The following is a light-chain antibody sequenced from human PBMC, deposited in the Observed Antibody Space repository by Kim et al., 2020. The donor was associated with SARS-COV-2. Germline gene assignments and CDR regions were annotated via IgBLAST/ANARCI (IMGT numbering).Light chain of an antibody. Sequence: VTSACTGSSSNIGAHSGGHWDQQFPGTARKLPIYRNTDRPSRDPDRFSGSTSGTSASLAIIALPAEDEADYFCQSYVSCLRGPVVFGGGTQLTVL. CDR1: SSNIGAHSG. CDR2: RNT. V-gene: IGLV1-40*01. CDR3: QSYVSCLRGPVV. J-gene: IGLJ2*01.